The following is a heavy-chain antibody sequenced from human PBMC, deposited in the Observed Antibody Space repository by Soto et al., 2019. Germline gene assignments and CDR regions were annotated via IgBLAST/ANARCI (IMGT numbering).Heavy chain of an antibody. Sequence: PAETLSLTCTVSGGSITSYYWSWIRQPAGKGLEWIGRIYTSGRTNYNPSLNSRVTMSVDTSKNQFSLKLSSVTAADTAVYYCAVSYYYDSSGYYDYDYYYGMDVWGQGTTVTVSS. V-gene: IGHV4-4*07. D-gene: IGHD3-22*01. CDR1: GGSITSYY. CDR2: IYTSGRT. J-gene: IGHJ6*02. CDR3: AVSYYYDSSGYYDYDYYYGMDV.